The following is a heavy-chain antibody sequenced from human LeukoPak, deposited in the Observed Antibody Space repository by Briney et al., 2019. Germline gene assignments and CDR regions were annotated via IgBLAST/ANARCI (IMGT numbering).Heavy chain of an antibody. J-gene: IGHJ4*02. CDR3: AREYSRSVVAGSRPDY. CDR2: IYYRGTT. CDR1: GDSISSSSYY. V-gene: IGHV4-39*02. D-gene: IGHD2-21*01. Sequence: KSSETLALTCTVSGDSISSSSYYWGWIRQPPGKGLEWIGSIYYRGTTYYNTSLKSRVTITVDTSNSQFSLKLNSVTAADTAVYFCAREYSRSVVAGSRPDYWGQGLLVAVSS.